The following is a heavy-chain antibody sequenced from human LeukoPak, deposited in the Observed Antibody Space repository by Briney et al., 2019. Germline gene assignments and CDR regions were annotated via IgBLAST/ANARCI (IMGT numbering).Heavy chain of an antibody. CDR1: GYTFTSYY. CDR2: INPSGGST. V-gene: IGHV1-46*01. J-gene: IGHJ4*02. CDR3: ARGPPYDFWSGYTLTANYFDY. Sequence: GASVKVSCKASGYTFTSYYMHWVRQAPGQGLEWMGIINPSGGSTSYAQKFQGRVTITRNTSISTAYMELSSLRSEDTAVYYCARGPPYDFWSGYTLTANYFDYWGQGTLVTVSS. D-gene: IGHD3-3*01.